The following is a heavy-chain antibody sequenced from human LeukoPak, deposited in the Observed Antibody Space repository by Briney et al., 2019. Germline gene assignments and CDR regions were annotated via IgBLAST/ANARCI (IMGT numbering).Heavy chain of an antibody. D-gene: IGHD3-22*01. Sequence: PSETLSLTCTVSGGSISSGGYYWSWIRQHPRKGLEWIGYIYYSGSTYYNPSLKSRVTISVDTSKNQFSLKLSSVTAADTAVYYCARGTYYYDSSGYWPLTFDYWGQGTLVTVSS. CDR2: IYYSGST. V-gene: IGHV4-31*03. CDR1: GGSISSGGYY. J-gene: IGHJ4*02. CDR3: ARGTYYYDSSGYWPLTFDY.